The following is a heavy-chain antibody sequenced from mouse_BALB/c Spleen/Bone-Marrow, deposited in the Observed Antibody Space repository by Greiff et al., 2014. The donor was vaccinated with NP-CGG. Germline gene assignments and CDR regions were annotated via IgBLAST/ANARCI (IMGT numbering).Heavy chain of an antibody. V-gene: IGHV5-4*02. J-gene: IGHJ4*01. Sequence: EVKVVESGGGLVKPGGSLKLSCAASGFTFSDFYMYWVRQTPEKRLEWVATISDGGSYIYYPDSVKGRFTISRDDAKNNLYLQMSSLKSEDTAMYYCTRDRGVQGYAMDYWGQGTSVTDSS. CDR3: TRDRGVQGYAMDY. CDR1: GFTFSDFY. D-gene: IGHD2-14*01. CDR2: ISDGGSYI.